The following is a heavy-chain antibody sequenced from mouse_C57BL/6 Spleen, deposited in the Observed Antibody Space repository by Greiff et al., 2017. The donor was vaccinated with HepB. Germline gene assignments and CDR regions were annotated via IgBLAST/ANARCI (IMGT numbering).Heavy chain of an antibody. V-gene: IGHV1-69*01. CDR3: SSTRVTTSWDY. Sequence: VQLQQPGAELVMPGASVKLSCKASGYTFTSYWMRWVKQRPGQGLEWIGEIDPSDSYTNYNQKFKGKSTLTVDKSSSTAYKQLSSLTSEDSAVYYCSSTRVTTSWDYWGQGTSVTVSS. J-gene: IGHJ4*01. CDR2: IDPSDSYT. CDR1: GYTFTSYW. D-gene: IGHD2-2*01.